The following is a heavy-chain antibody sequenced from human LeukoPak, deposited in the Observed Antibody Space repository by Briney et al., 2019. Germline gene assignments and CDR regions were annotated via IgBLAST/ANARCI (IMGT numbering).Heavy chain of an antibody. Sequence: SETLSLTCTVSGGSISSGGYYWSWIRQHPGKGLEWIGYIYYSGSTYYNPSLKSRVTISVDTSKNQFSLKLSSVTAADTAVYYCAFSYYDFWSGYFSGPYYYYMDVWGKGTTVTVSS. CDR1: GGSISSGGYY. J-gene: IGHJ6*03. CDR2: IYYSGST. V-gene: IGHV4-31*03. D-gene: IGHD3-3*01. CDR3: AFSYYDFWSGYFSGPYYYYMDV.